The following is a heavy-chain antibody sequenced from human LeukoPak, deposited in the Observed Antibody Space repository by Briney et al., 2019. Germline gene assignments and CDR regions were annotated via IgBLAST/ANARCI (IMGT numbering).Heavy chain of an antibody. D-gene: IGHD6-19*01. Sequence: PGGSLRLSCATSGLTFSNYWMGCVRQAPGKGLEWVAIVNKDGSKNYYVDSVKGRFSISRDNANNLLYLQMNSLRVEDTAVYYCARGGSSGSVDYWGQGTLVTASS. V-gene: IGHV3-7*03. CDR1: GLTFSNYW. CDR3: ARGGSSGSVDY. J-gene: IGHJ4*02. CDR2: VNKDGSKN.